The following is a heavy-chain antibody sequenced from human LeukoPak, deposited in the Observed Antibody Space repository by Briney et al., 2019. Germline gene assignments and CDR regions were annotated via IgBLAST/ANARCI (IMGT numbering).Heavy chain of an antibody. CDR3: ARDLTDSTSLDY. CDR2: INPNSGGT. D-gene: IGHD3-22*01. V-gene: IGHV1-2*02. Sequence: ASVKVSCKASGYTFTGYYMHWVRQAPGQGLEWMGWINPNSGGTNYAQKFQGRVTMTRDTSISTACMELSRLRSDDTAVYYCARDLTDSTSLDYWGQGTLVTVSS. J-gene: IGHJ4*02. CDR1: GYTFTGYY.